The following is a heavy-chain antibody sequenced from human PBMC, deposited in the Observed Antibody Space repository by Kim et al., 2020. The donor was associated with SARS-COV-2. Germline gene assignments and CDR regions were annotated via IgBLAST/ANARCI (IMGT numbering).Heavy chain of an antibody. CDR2: INPNSGGT. D-gene: IGHD3-9*01. CDR3: ARGPGNGYFDWLLPNFDY. J-gene: IGHJ4*02. V-gene: IGHV1-2*02. Sequence: ASVKVSCKASGYTFTGYYMHWVRQAPGQGLEWMGWINPNSGGTNYAQKFQGRVTMPRDTSISTAYMELSRLRSDDTAVYYCARGPGNGYFDWLLPNFDYWGQGTLVTVSS. CDR1: GYTFTGYY.